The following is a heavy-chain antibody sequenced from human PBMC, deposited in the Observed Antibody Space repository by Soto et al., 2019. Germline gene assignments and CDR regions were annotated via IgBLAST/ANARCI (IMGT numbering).Heavy chain of an antibody. Sequence: SETLSLTCTVSGGSISSYYWSWIRQPPGKGLEWIGYIYYSGSTNYNPSLKSRVTISVDTSKNQFSLKLSSVTAADTAVYYCARRQVVPAAYYYYYYMDVWGKGTTVTVSS. D-gene: IGHD2-2*01. J-gene: IGHJ6*03. CDR1: GGSISSYY. V-gene: IGHV4-59*08. CDR3: ARRQVVPAAYYYYYYMDV. CDR2: IYYSGST.